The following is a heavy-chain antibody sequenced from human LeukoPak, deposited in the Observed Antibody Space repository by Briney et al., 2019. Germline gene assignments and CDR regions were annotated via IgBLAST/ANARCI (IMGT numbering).Heavy chain of an antibody. V-gene: IGHV1-8*03. CDR3: ARGSAAVSRYSSSPADY. D-gene: IGHD6-6*01. J-gene: IGHJ4*02. CDR1: GYTFTSYG. Sequence: ASVKVSCKASGYTFTSYGISWVRQATGQGLEWMGWMNPNSGNTDYAQKFQGRITITRNTSISTAYMELSSLRSEDTAVYYCARGSAAVSRYSSSPADYWGQGTLVTVSS. CDR2: MNPNSGNT.